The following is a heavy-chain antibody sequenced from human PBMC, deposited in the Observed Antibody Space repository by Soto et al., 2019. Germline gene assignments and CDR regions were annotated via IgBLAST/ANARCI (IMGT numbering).Heavy chain of an antibody. J-gene: IGHJ6*02. D-gene: IGHD6-6*01. CDR3: ARDVAVRAARPWSGMDV. CDR1: GFTFSSYS. CDR2: ISSSSSYI. Sequence: GGSLRLSCAAPGFTFSSYSMNWVRQAPGKGLEWVSSISSSSSYIYYADSVKGRFTISRDNAKNSLYLQMNSLRAEDTAVYYCARDVAVRAARPWSGMDVWGQGTTVTVSS. V-gene: IGHV3-21*01.